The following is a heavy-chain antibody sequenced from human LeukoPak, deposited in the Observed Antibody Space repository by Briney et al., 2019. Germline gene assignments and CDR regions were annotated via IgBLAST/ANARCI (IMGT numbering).Heavy chain of an antibody. CDR3: VRHAATRHNYGMDV. Sequence: SETLSLTCTVSGGSISYYYWSWIRQPPGKGLEWIGHIYHSGSTNYNPSFKSRVTVSVDTSKNHFSLELSSVTTADTAVYYCVRHAATRHNYGMDVWGQGTTVTVSS. J-gene: IGHJ6*02. CDR2: IYHSGST. D-gene: IGHD2-15*01. V-gene: IGHV4-59*08. CDR1: GGSISYYY.